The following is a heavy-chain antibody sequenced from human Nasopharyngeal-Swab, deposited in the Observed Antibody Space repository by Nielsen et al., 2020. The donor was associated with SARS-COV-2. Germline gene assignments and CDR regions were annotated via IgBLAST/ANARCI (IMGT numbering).Heavy chain of an antibody. CDR3: ARDGYGSGSYSN. V-gene: IGHV4-30-4*01. J-gene: IGHJ4*02. Sequence: WIHQPPGKGLEWIGYIYYSGSTYYNPSLKSRVTISVDTSKNQFSLKLSSVTAADTAVYYCARDGYGSGSYSNWGQGTLVTVSS. D-gene: IGHD3-10*01. CDR2: IYYSGST.